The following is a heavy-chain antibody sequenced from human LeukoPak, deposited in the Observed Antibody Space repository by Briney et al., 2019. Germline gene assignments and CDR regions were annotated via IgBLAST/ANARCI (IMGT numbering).Heavy chain of an antibody. D-gene: IGHD6-13*01. CDR3: ARVAAAGPWMDV. CDR1: GGSISSYY. CDR2: IYYSGST. V-gene: IGHV4-59*01. Sequence: PSETLSLTCTVSGGSISSYYWSWIRQPPGKGLEWIGYIYYSGSTNYNPSLKGRVTISVDTSKNQFSLKLSSVTAADTAVYYCARVAAAGPWMDVWGKGATVTISS. J-gene: IGHJ6*04.